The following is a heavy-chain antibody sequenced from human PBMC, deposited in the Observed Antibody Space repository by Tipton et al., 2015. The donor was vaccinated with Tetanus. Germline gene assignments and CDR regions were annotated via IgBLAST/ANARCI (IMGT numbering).Heavy chain of an antibody. D-gene: IGHD3-22*01. Sequence: QLVQSGAEMEKPGASVKVSCKASGYTFTGYYMYWVRQAPGQGLEWMGWIDPNSGGTVYAQKFQGRVTMTRDMSISTAYMELSSLRSDDTAVYYCARDRGDYIYYGMDVWGPGTTVTVS. CDR2: IDPNSGGT. J-gene: IGHJ6*02. CDR1: GYTFTGYY. CDR3: ARDRGDYIYYGMDV. V-gene: IGHV1-2*02.